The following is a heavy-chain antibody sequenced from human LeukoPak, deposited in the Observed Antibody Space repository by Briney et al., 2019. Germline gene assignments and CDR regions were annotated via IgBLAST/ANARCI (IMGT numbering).Heavy chain of an antibody. CDR1: GSTFSSYV. J-gene: IGHJ4*02. D-gene: IGHD3-9*01. CDR3: ARSELRYVDWLLLTYLDY. V-gene: IGHV3-64*04. CDR2: ISGNGGNT. Sequence: GGSLRLSCSASGSTFSSYVMHWVRQAPGKGLEYVSAISGNGGNTYYADSLKGRFTISRDNSKNTLYLQMSSLRVEDTAVYYCARSELRYVDWLLLTYLDYWGQGTLVTVSS.